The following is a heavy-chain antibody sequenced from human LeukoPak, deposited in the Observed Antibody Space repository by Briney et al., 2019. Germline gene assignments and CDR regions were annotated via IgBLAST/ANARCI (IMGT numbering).Heavy chain of an antibody. CDR2: INPNSGGT. CDR1: GYTFTGYY. Sequence: ASVKVSCKASGYTFTGYYMHWVRQAPGQGLEWMGWINPNSGGTNYAQKFQGRVTMTRDTSISTAYMELSRLRSDDTAVYYCARGEIRGVITGYMDVWGKGTTVTISS. D-gene: IGHD3-10*01. V-gene: IGHV1-2*02. J-gene: IGHJ6*03. CDR3: ARGEIRGVITGYMDV.